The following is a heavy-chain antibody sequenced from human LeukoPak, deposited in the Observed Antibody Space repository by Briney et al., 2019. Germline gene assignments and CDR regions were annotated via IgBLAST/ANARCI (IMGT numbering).Heavy chain of an antibody. CDR2: IIPIFGTA. D-gene: IGHD3-16*01. Sequence: ASVKVSCKASGYTFTSYGISWVRQAPGQGLEWMGGIIPIFGTANYAQKFQGRVTITADESTSTAYMELSSLRSEDTAVYYCARGYGDMDVWGKGTTVTVSS. J-gene: IGHJ6*04. CDR1: GYTFTSYG. V-gene: IGHV1-69*13. CDR3: ARGYGDMDV.